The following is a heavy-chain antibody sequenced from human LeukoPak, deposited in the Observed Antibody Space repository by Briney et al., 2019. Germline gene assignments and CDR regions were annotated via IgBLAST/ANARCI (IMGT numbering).Heavy chain of an antibody. V-gene: IGHV3-30*03. CDR2: ISYDGSNK. CDR1: GFTFSSYG. Sequence: GGSLRLSCAASGFTFSSYGVHWVRQAPGKGLEWVAVISYDGSNKYYADSVKGRFTISRDNSKNTLYLQMNSLRAEDTAVYYCVRRIVGATTELLFDYWGQGTLVTVSS. D-gene: IGHD1-26*01. J-gene: IGHJ4*02. CDR3: VRRIVGATTELLFDY.